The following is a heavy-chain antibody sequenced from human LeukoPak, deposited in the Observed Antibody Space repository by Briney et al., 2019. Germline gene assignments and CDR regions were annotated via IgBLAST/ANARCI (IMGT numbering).Heavy chain of an antibody. CDR1: GYIFSSYG. V-gene: IGHV1-18*01. Sequence: ASVKVSCKASGYIFSSYGISWVRQAPGQGLEWMGWISAYNGDTNYAQQFQGRVTMTTDKSTTTAYMELGSLRSDDTAVYYCARDSVHYYDSSGYWRYWGQGTLVTVSS. J-gene: IGHJ4*02. CDR3: ARDSVHYYDSSGYWRY. CDR2: ISAYNGDT. D-gene: IGHD3-22*01.